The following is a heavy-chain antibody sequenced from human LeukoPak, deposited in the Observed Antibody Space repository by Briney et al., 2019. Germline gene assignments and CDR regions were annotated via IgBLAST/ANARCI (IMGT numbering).Heavy chain of an antibody. CDR2: FDPEDGET. CDR3: ARPNKYSGSYYLSPLHY. J-gene: IGHJ4*02. CDR1: GYTLTELS. Sequence: ASVKVSCKVSGYTLTELSMHWVRQAPGKGLEWMGGFDPEDGETIYAQKFQGRVTITADESTSTAYMELSSLRSEDTAVYYCARPNKYSGSYYLSPLHYWGQGTLVTVSS. D-gene: IGHD1-26*01. V-gene: IGHV1-24*01.